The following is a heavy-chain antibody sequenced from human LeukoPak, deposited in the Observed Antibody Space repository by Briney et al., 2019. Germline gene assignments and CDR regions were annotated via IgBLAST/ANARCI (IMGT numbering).Heavy chain of an antibody. CDR1: GYTFTGYY. V-gene: IGHV1-2*02. Sequence: GASVKVSCKASGYTFTGYYMHWVRQAPGQGLEWMGWINPNSGGTNYAQKFQGRVTMTRDTSISTAYMELSRLRSDDTAVYYCARGRRIVVSAASQVDPWGQGTLVTVSS. J-gene: IGHJ5*02. CDR2: INPNSGGT. CDR3: ARGRRIVVSAASQVDP. D-gene: IGHD2-2*01.